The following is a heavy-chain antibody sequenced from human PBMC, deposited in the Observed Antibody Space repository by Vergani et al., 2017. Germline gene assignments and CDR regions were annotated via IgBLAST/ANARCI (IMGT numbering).Heavy chain of an antibody. D-gene: IGHD6-19*01. V-gene: IGHV3-7*03. Sequence: EVQLLDSGGGLVQPGGSLRLSCEASGFSFPGYAMSWVRQAPGKGLEWVANIKQDGSEKYYVDSVKGRFTISRDNSKNTLFLHMNSLRPEDTAVYYCAKVGRSEVAGTFGAFDIWGQGTMVTVSS. CDR1: GFSFPGYA. CDR2: IKQDGSEK. CDR3: AKVGRSEVAGTFGAFDI. J-gene: IGHJ3*02.